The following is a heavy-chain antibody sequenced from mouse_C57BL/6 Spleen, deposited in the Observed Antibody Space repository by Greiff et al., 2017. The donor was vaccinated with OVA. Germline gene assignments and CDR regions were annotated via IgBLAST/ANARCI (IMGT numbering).Heavy chain of an antibody. CDR3: ARRYTRDAMDY. CDR2: ISSGSSYT. J-gene: IGHJ4*01. CDR1: GFTFSSYG. Sequence: EVKLVESGGDLVKPGGSLKLSCAASGFTFSSYGMPWVRQTPDKRLEWVANISSGSSYTYYPDSVKGRFTISRDNAKNTLYLQLSSLKSEDTAMYYCARRYTRDAMDYWGQGTSVTVSS. V-gene: IGHV5-6*02. D-gene: IGHD3-3*01.